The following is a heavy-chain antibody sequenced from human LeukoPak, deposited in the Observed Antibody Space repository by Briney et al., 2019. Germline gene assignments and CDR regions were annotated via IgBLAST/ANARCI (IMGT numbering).Heavy chain of an antibody. CDR2: ISGSGGST. Sequence: GGSLRLSCTGSGFTFGGYLMSWVRQAPGKGLEWVSAISGSGGSTYYADSVKGRFTISRDNSKNTLYLQMNSLRAEDTAVYYRAKYSTESYWGQGTLVTVSS. D-gene: IGHD6-13*01. J-gene: IGHJ4*02. CDR1: GFTFGGYL. V-gene: IGHV3-23*01. CDR3: AKYSTESY.